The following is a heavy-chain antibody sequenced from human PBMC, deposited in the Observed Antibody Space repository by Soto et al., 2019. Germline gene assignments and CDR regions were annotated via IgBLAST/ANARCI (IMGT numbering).Heavy chain of an antibody. Sequence: LILSCAGSGVTFRRYAMQWFRQAPGKGLEWVAVISYDGSNKYYADSVKGRFTISRDNSKNTLYLQMNSLRAEDTAVSYCARGPSSLTRFDYWGKGTLVTVSS. CDR2: ISYDGSNK. CDR1: GVTFRRYA. J-gene: IGHJ4*02. CDR3: ARGPSSLTRFDY. D-gene: IGHD2-2*01. V-gene: IGHV3-30-3*01.